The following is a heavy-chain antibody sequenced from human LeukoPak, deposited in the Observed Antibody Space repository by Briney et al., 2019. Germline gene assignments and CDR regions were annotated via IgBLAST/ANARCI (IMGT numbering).Heavy chain of an antibody. CDR2: IYYSGST. D-gene: IGHD3-22*01. CDR1: GGSFSGYY. Sequence: SETLSLTCAVYGGSFSGYYRSWIRQPPGKGLEWIGYIYYSGSTYYNPSLESRVTMSVDTSKNQFSLKLSSATAADTAVYYCAREGLPWGQGTLVTVSS. V-gene: IGHV4-30-4*08. J-gene: IGHJ5*02. CDR3: AREGLP.